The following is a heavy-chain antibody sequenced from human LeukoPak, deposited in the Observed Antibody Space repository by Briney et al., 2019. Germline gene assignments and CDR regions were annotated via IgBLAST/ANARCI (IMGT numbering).Heavy chain of an antibody. J-gene: IGHJ4*02. D-gene: IGHD3-3*01. Sequence: GGSLRLSCAASEFTFSSYNMNWVRQAPGKGLEWVSCISGSGKYIYYADSVKGRFTISRDNAKNSLYLQMNSLRAEDTAVYYCAREPFWSGYYSNLHFDYWGQGTLVTVSS. CDR1: EFTFSSYN. V-gene: IGHV3-21*01. CDR3: AREPFWSGYYSNLHFDY. CDR2: ISGSGKYI.